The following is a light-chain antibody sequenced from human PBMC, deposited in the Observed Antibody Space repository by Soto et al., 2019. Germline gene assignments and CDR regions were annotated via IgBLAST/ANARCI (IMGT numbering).Light chain of an antibody. J-gene: IGLJ1*01. V-gene: IGLV2-14*01. CDR1: SSDVGGYNY. CDR2: EVS. CDR3: SSYTSSSASYV. Sequence: QSVLTQPASVSGSPGQSITISCTGTSSDVGGYNYVSWYQQHPGKAPKLMIYEVSNRPSGVSNRFSGSKSGNTASLTISGLQAEDEADYYCSSYTSSSASYVFGNGTKLTVL.